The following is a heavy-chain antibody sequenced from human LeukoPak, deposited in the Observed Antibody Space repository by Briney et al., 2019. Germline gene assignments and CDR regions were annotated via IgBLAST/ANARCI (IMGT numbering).Heavy chain of an antibody. CDR1: GGTFSSYA. J-gene: IGHJ4*02. CDR3: ARERAYCSSTSCYRGNYFDY. CDR2: IIPILGIA. D-gene: IGHD2-2*02. V-gene: IGHV1-69*10. Sequence: GASGTVSCKASGGTFSSYAISWVRQAPGQGLEWMGRIIPILGIANYAQKFQGRVTITADKSTSTAYMELSSLRSEDTAVYYCARERAYCSSTSCYRGNYFDYWGQGTLVTVSS.